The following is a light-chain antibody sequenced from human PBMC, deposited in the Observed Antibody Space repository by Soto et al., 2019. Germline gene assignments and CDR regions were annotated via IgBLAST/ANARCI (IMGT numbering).Light chain of an antibody. Sequence: EIVMTQSPSTLSVSPGERATLSCRASQTVGSKSAWYQQKRGQAPRLLNYDASTRATGIPARFSGSGSGTVFTLTISSLQSEDFALYCCQQYNYWPRTFGQGSKLEIK. CDR3: QQYNYWPRT. CDR2: DAS. V-gene: IGKV3D-15*01. CDR1: QTVGSK. J-gene: IGKJ2*01.